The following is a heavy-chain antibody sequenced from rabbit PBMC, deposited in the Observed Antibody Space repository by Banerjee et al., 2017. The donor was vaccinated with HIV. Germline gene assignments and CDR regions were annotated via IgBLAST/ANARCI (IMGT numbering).Heavy chain of an antibody. Sequence: QLKETGGGLVQPGGSLKLSCKASGFDFSRYYMSWVRQAPGKGLEWIGWIITDDSAYYASWVNGRFTISSDNAQNTVDLQMNSLTAADTATYFCARSLGWGAGNLWGQGTLVTVS. V-gene: IGHV1S7*01. CDR1: GFDFSRYY. D-gene: IGHD4-1*01. CDR2: IITDDSA. CDR3: ARSLGWGAGNL. J-gene: IGHJ4*01.